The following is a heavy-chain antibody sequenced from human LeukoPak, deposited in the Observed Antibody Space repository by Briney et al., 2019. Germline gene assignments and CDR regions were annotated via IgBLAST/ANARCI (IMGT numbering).Heavy chain of an antibody. CDR1: GYSFTSYW. CDR2: IYPGDSDT. V-gene: IGHV5-51*01. D-gene: IGHD6-13*01. J-gene: IGHJ4*02. CDR3: ARGRETAKRDRWYSSRVYWFDY. Sequence: GESLKISCKGSGYSFTSYWIGWVRQMPGKGLEWMGIIYPGDSDTRYSPSFQGQVTISADKSISTAYLQWSSLKASDTAMYYCARGRETAKRDRWYSSRVYWFDYWGQGTLVTVSS.